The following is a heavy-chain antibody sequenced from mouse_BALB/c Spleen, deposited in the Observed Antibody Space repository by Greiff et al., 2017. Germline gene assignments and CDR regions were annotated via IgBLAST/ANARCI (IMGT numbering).Heavy chain of an antibody. V-gene: IGHV10-1*02. CDR3: ARSTTVVAGGDYYAMDY. CDR2: IRSKSNNYAT. D-gene: IGHD1-1*01. J-gene: IGHJ4*01. CDR1: GFTFNTYA. Sequence: EVQLVESGGGLVQPKGSLKLSCAASGFTFNTYAMNWVRQAPGKGLEWVARIRSKSNNYATYYADSVKDRFTISRDDSQSMLYLQMNNLKTEDTAMYYCARSTTVVAGGDYYAMDYWGQGTSVTVSS.